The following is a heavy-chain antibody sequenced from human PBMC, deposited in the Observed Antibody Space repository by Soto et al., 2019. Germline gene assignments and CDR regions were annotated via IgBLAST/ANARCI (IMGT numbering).Heavy chain of an antibody. CDR2: ISYDGSNK. CDR1: GFTFSSYG. Sequence: QVQLVESVGGVVQPGRSLRLSCAASGFTFSSYGMHWVRQAPGKGLEWVAVISYDGSNKYYADSVKGRFTISRDNSKNTLYLQMNSLRAEDTAVYYCAKEVVVVPAAFDYWGQGTLVTVSS. D-gene: IGHD2-2*01. V-gene: IGHV3-30*18. J-gene: IGHJ4*02. CDR3: AKEVVVVPAAFDY.